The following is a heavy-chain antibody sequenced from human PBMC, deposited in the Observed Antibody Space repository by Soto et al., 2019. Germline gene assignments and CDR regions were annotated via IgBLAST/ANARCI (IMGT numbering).Heavy chain of an antibody. Sequence: SETLSLTCAVYGGSFSGYYWSWIRQPPGKGLEWIGEINHSGSTNYNPSLKSRVTISVDTSKNQFSLKLSSVTAADTAVYYCAREHRVVIRLGNWFDPWGQGTLVTVSS. CDR3: AREHRVVIRLGNWFDP. J-gene: IGHJ5*02. CDR1: GGSFSGYY. D-gene: IGHD3-10*01. CDR2: INHSGST. V-gene: IGHV4-34*01.